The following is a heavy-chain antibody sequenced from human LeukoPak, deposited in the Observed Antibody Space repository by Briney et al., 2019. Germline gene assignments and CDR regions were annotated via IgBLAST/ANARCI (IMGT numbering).Heavy chain of an antibody. Sequence: SQTLSLTCTVSGGSISSGGYYWSWIRQHPGKGLEWIGYIYYSGSTYYNPSLKSRVTISVDTSKNQFSLKLSSVTAADTAVYYCARDGYYGSGSYYEAPYFDYWGQGTLVTVSS. V-gene: IGHV4-31*03. CDR3: ARDGYYGSGSYYEAPYFDY. CDR2: IYYSGST. CDR1: GGSISSGGYY. J-gene: IGHJ4*02. D-gene: IGHD3-10*01.